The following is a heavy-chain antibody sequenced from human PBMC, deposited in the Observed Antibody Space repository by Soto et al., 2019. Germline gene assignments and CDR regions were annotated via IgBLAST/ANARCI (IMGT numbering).Heavy chain of an antibody. CDR3: AKDPAGGNDSFDH. V-gene: IGHV3-30*18. D-gene: IGHD2-15*01. CDR1: GFTFSAYG. J-gene: IGHJ4*02. CDR2: ISHDGSYK. Sequence: QVQLVESGGGVVQPGRSLRLSCAASGFTFSAYGMHWVRQAPGRGLEWVAIISHDGSYKAYADSVKGRFTIARDNSKGALYLLLNSLRPDDSALYYCAKDPAGGNDSFDHWGPGTQVTVSS.